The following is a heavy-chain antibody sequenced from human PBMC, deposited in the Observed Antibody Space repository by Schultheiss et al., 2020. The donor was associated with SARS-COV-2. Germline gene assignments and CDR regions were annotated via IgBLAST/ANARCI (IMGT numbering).Heavy chain of an antibody. J-gene: IGHJ6*02. CDR3: ARGIPRELSTRIKYYDFWSGAVPYYYYGMDV. D-gene: IGHD3-3*01. V-gene: IGHV4-34*01. CDR2: IYHSGST. CDR1: GGSFSGYY. Sequence: SETLSLTCAVYGGSFSGYYWSWIRQHPGKGLEWIGYIYHSGSTYYNPSLKSRVTISVDTSKNQFSLKLSSVTAADTAVYYCARGIPRELSTRIKYYDFWSGAVPYYYYGMDVWGQGTTVTVSS.